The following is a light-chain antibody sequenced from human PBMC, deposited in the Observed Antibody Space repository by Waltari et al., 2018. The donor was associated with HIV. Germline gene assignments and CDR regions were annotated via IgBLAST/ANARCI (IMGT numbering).Light chain of an antibody. CDR1: SSNIRISY. J-gene: IGLJ3*02. CDR2: RNT. Sequence: QSVLPQPPSASGAPGQSVPLSCYRSSSNIRISYVYLYQQLPGTAPKLLIYRNTPRRSGVPDRFSGFTSGTSASLAISGLRSEDEADYYCAACDDNLSGWVFGGGSKLTIL. V-gene: IGLV1-47*01. CDR3: AACDDNLSGWV.